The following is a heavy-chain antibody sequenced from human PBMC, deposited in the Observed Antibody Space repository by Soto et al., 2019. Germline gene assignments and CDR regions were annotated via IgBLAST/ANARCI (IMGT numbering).Heavy chain of an antibody. CDR1: GFTFGDYE. J-gene: IGHJ5*02. Sequence: GGSLRLSCAASGFTFGDYEMTWVRQAPGKGLEWVSHVSSTGSSIYYADSVKGRFTTSRDNAKNSLSLQMNSLRAEDTAVYYCARGRYYYDSSGYDTWGQGTLVTVSS. D-gene: IGHD3-22*01. V-gene: IGHV3-48*03. CDR3: ARGRYYYDSSGYDT. CDR2: VSSTGSSI.